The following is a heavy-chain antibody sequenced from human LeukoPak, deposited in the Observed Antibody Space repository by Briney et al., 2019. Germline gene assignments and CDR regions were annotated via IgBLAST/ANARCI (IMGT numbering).Heavy chain of an antibody. J-gene: IGHJ4*02. V-gene: IGHV3-48*01. CDR1: GFTFSSYS. CDR2: ISSSSSTI. D-gene: IGHD3-22*01. Sequence: GGSLRLSCAVSGFTFSSYSMNWVRQAPGKGPEWVSYISSSSSTIYYADSVKGRFTISRDNAKNSLYLQMNSLRAEDTAVYYCARDGGHYYDSSGSDYWGQGTLVTVSS. CDR3: ARDGGHYYDSSGSDY.